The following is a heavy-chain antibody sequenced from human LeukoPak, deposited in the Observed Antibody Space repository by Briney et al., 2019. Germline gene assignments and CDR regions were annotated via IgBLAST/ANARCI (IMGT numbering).Heavy chain of an antibody. D-gene: IGHD4-23*01. V-gene: IGHV1-46*01. CDR2: INPTGDST. Sequence: ASVKVSCKVSGYTFSSYYMHWVRQAPGQGLEWVGLINPTGDSTNYAQNFRGRVTMTRDTSTSTVYMDLSSLRSEDTAVYYCAREASGGYFDYWGQGTLVTVSS. CDR1: GYTFSSYY. CDR3: AREASGGYFDY. J-gene: IGHJ4*02.